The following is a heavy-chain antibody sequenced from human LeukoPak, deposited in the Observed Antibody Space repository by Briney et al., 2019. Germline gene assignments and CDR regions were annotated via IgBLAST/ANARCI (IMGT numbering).Heavy chain of an antibody. CDR2: IYTSGST. J-gene: IGHJ4*02. CDR3: ARQPIGDFDWLLPNSHLAAGPFDY. Sequence: SETLSLTCTVSGGSISSYYWSWVRQPPGKGLEWIGYIYTSGSTNYNPSLKSRVTISVDTSKNQFSLKLSSVTAADTAVYYCARQPIGDFDWLLPNSHLAAGPFDYWGQGTLVTVSS. V-gene: IGHV4-4*09. CDR1: GGSISSYY. D-gene: IGHD3-9*01.